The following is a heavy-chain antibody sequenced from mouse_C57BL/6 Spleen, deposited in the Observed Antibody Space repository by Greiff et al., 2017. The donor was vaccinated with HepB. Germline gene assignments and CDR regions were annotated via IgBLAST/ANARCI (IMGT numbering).Heavy chain of an antibody. CDR3: TREGYGPFAY. CDR1: GYTFTDYE. CDR2: IDPETGGT. V-gene: IGHV1-15*01. J-gene: IGHJ3*01. D-gene: IGHD1-1*02. Sequence: QVQLKQSGAELVRPGASVTLSCKASGYTFTDYEMHWVKQTPVHGLEWIGAIDPETGGTAYNQKFKGKAILTADKSSSTAYMELRSLTSEDSAVYYCTREGYGPFAYWGQGTLVTVSA.